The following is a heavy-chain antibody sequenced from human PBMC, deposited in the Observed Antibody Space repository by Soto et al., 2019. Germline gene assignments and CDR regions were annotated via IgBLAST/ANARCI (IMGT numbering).Heavy chain of an antibody. Sequence: GWSLRLCCAASGFTISSNYMSWVRQAPGKGLEWVSVNYNGGSTYYAHSVKGRFTISRDNSKNTLYLQMNSLRAEDTAVYYCARDNQSRFYDIMPGSQCFYYYMDVWGKEPTVTVP. J-gene: IGHJ6*03. CDR3: ARDNQSRFYDIMPGSQCFYYYMDV. D-gene: IGHD3-9*01. V-gene: IGHV3-66*01. CDR1: GFTISSNY. CDR2: NYNGGST.